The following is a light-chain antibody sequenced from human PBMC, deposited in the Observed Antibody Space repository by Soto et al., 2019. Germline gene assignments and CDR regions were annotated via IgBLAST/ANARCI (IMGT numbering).Light chain of an antibody. CDR1: SSTFANNY. CDR3: AAYTGNWNGPV. V-gene: IGLV1-47*01. CDR2: RTD. J-gene: IGLJ2*01. Sequence: QSALTQPPSVSGTPGQRVSISCSGDSSTFANNYVHWYQQVPGAAPKLLMYRTDPRPSGVPERFSGSKSGTSASLTISGLRPEDEAQYYCAAYTGNWNGPVFGGGTKLTVL.